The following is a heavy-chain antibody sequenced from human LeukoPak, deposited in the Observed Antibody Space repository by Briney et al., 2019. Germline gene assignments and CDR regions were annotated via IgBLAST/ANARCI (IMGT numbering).Heavy chain of an antibody. CDR3: ARGPYYQALGFDP. CDR2: INHSGST. Sequence: SETLSLTCAVYGGSFSGYYWSWIRQPPGKGLEWIGEINHSGSTNYNPSLKSRVTISVDTSENQFSLKLSSVTAADTAVYYCARGPYYQALGFDPWGQGTLVTVSS. CDR1: GGSFSGYY. V-gene: IGHV4-34*01. D-gene: IGHD3-22*01. J-gene: IGHJ5*02.